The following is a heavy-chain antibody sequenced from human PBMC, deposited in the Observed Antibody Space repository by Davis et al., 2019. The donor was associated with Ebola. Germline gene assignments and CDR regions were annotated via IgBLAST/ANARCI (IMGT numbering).Heavy chain of an antibody. CDR2: FDPEDGER. CDR1: EYTLTELS. Sequence: ASVKVSCKVSEYTLTELSIHWVRQAPGKGLEWMGRFDPEDGERIYAQKFQGRVTMTRDTSTSTVYMELSSLRSEDTAVYYCAKTGYCSGGSCWWWWFDYWGQGTLVTVSS. V-gene: IGHV1-24*01. CDR3: AKTGYCSGGSCWWWWFDY. D-gene: IGHD2-15*01. J-gene: IGHJ4*02.